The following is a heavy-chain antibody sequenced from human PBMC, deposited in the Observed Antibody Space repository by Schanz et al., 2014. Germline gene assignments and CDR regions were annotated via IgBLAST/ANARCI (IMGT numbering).Heavy chain of an antibody. D-gene: IGHD3-10*01. CDR2: IGSSSSRI. Sequence: EVQLLESGGGLVQPGGSLRLSCAASGFNFSSYSLNWVRQAPGKGLEWISYIGSSSSRIDHADSVKGRFTISRDNAKNTLYLQMNSLRAEDTAVYYCAKGRFGELSAFDIWGQGTMVTVSS. V-gene: IGHV3-48*01. J-gene: IGHJ3*02. CDR1: GFNFSSYS. CDR3: AKGRFGELSAFDI.